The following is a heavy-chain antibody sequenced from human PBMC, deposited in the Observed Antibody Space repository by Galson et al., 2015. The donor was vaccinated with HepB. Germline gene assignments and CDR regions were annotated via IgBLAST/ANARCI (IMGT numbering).Heavy chain of an antibody. V-gene: IGHV3-73*01. D-gene: IGHD4-17*01. CDR1: GFTFSGST. CDR3: TKSTGPVYGAYGDY. CDR2: ITSKAGNYAT. J-gene: IGHJ4*02. Sequence: SLRLSCAASGFTFSGSTIHWVRQASGKGLEWVSRITSKAGNYATAYAASVKGRFTISRDDAKTTAYLQMNSLETEDTAVYYCTKSTGPVYGAYGDYWGQGTLVTVSS.